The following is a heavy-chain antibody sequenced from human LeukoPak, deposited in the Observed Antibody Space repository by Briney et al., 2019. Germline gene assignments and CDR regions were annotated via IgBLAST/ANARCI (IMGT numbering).Heavy chain of an antibody. J-gene: IGHJ6*03. CDR3: ARDPPWGAPYYYYMDV. CDR1: GFSFSNYS. CDR2: IKPDGSEK. V-gene: IGHV3-7*01. D-gene: IGHD7-27*01. Sequence: PGGSLRLSCAASGFSFSNYSMSWVRQAPGKGLEWVANIKPDGSEKYYADSVKGRFTISRDNSKNTLYLQMNSLRAEDTAVYYCARDPPWGAPYYYYMDVWGKGTTVTVSS.